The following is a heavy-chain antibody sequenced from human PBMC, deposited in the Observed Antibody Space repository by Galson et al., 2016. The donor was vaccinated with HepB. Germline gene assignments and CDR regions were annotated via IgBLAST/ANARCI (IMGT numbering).Heavy chain of an antibody. CDR1: GFSFNTYS. CDR2: ITSAGDKQ. V-gene: IGHV3-30*04. J-gene: IGHJ4*02. Sequence: SLRLSCAASGFSFNTYSMHWVRQAPGKGLAWVAAITSAGDKQYYTDSVRGRFTISRDNSNNMMYLQMNSLRPEETSVYYCARDAMGRGSGSYSAFDYWGQGTLVAVSS. D-gene: IGHD1-26*01. CDR3: ARDAMGRGSGSYSAFDY.